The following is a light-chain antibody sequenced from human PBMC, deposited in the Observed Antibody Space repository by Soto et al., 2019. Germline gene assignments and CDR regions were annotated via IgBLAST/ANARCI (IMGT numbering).Light chain of an antibody. CDR1: SSDVGGYNY. CDR3: CAYAGSGTVV. Sequence: QSVLTQPPSASGSPGQSVTISCTGTSSDVGGYNYVSWYQQHPGKAPKLLIHEVSKRPSGVTDRFSGSKSGNTASLTVSGLQPEDEADYYCCAYAGSGTVVFGGGTKVTVL. CDR2: EVS. V-gene: IGLV2-8*01. J-gene: IGLJ2*01.